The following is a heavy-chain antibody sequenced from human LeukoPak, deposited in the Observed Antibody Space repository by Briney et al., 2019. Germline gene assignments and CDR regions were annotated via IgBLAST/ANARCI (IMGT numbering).Heavy chain of an antibody. CDR1: GFTFGDYA. V-gene: IGHV3-49*03. CDR2: IRSKAYGGTT. D-gene: IGHD6-13*01. CDR3: TRDRVPYSSSWYVGYYYYMDV. Sequence: GGSLRLSCTASGFTFGDYAMSWFRQAPGKGLEWVGFIRSKAYGGTTEYAASVKGRFTISRDDSKSIAYLQMNSLKTEDTAVYYCTRDRVPYSSSWYVGYYYYMDVWGKGTTVTVSS. J-gene: IGHJ6*03.